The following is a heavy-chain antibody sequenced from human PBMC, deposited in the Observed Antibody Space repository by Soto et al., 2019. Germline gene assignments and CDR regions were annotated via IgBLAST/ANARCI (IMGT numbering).Heavy chain of an antibody. D-gene: IGHD6-13*01. Sequence: GASVKVSCRAAGGTFSSYAISWVRQAPGQGLEWMGGIIPIFGTANYAQKFQGRVTITADKSTSTAYMELSSLRSEDTAVYYCARDEAAAGTIDYWGQGTLVTVSS. CDR3: ARDEAAAGTIDY. CDR2: IIPIFGTA. CDR1: GGTFSSYA. V-gene: IGHV1-69*06. J-gene: IGHJ4*02.